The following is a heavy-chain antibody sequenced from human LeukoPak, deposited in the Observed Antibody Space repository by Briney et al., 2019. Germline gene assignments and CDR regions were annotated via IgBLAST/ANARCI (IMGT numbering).Heavy chain of an antibody. D-gene: IGHD4/OR15-4a*01. Sequence: ASVKVSXKASGGTFSSYDINWVRQATGQGLEWMGWMNPNSGNTGYAQKFQGRVTITRNTSISTAYMELSSLRSEDTAVYYCARVTHANLDAFDIWGQGTMVTVSS. V-gene: IGHV1-8*03. CDR2: MNPNSGNT. J-gene: IGHJ3*02. CDR1: GGTFSSYD. CDR3: ARVTHANLDAFDI.